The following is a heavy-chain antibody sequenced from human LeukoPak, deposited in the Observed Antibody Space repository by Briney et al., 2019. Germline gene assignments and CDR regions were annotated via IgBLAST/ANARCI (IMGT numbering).Heavy chain of an antibody. D-gene: IGHD2-15*01. Sequence: VASVKVSCKASGYTFNSYGISWVRQAPGQGLEWMGRIIPIFGTANYAQKFQGRVTITTDESTSTAYMELSSLRSEDTAVYYCAIVGAADFDYWGQGTLVTVSS. J-gene: IGHJ4*02. CDR3: AIVGAADFDY. CDR1: GYTFNSYG. CDR2: IIPIFGTA. V-gene: IGHV1-69*05.